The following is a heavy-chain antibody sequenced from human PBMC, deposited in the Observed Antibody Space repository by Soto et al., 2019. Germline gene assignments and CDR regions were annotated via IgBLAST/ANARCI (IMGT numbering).Heavy chain of an antibody. V-gene: IGHV3-23*01. CDR2: ISGSGGST. J-gene: IGHJ3*02. CDR1: GFTFSSYA. D-gene: IGHD3-22*01. CDR3: AKGSGYYYDSSGWAVEDAFDI. Sequence: PGGSLRLSCAASGFTFSSYAMSWVRQAPGKGLEWVSAISGSGGSTYYADSVKGRFTISRDNSKNTLYLQMNSLRAEDTAVYYCAKGSGYYYDSSGWAVEDAFDIWGQGTMVTVSS.